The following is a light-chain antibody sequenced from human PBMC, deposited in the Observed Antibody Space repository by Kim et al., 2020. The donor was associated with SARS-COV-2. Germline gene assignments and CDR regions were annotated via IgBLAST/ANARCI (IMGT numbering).Light chain of an antibody. CDR2: DAS. J-gene: IGKJ5*01. CDR1: QGISNS. Sequence: DIQMTQSPSTLSASVGDRVTITCRASQGISNSLAWFQQKPGKAPKCLIHDASSLQSGVPSKFSGSGSGTEFSLTISSLQPEDSATYYCQQYKSYPITFGQGTRLEIK. CDR3: QQYKSYPIT. V-gene: IGKV1-16*02.